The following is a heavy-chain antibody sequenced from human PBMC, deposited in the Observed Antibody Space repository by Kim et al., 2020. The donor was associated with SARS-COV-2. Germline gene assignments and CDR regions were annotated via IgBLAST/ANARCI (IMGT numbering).Heavy chain of an antibody. Sequence: ASVKVSCKASGYTFTSYAMHWVRQAPGQRLEWMGWINAGNGNTKYSQKFQGRVTITRDTSASTAYMELSSLRSEDTAVYYCARKPKVSSTIGEPDPQTTDAFDIWGQGTMVTVSS. CDR3: ARKPKVSSTIGEPDPQTTDAFDI. CDR2: INAGNGNT. D-gene: IGHD6-6*01. J-gene: IGHJ3*02. CDR1: GYTFTSYA. V-gene: IGHV1-3*01.